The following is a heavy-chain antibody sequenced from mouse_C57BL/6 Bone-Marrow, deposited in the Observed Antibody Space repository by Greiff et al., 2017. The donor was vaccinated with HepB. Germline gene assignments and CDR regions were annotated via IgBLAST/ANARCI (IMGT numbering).Heavy chain of an antibody. D-gene: IGHD3-2*02. Sequence: EVQLQQSGPELVKPGASVKISCKASGYTFTDYYMNWVKQSHGKSLEWIGDINPNNGGTSYNQKFKGKATLTVDKSSSTAYMELRSLTSEDSAVYYCARYGGQLRPLDYAMDYWGQGTSVTVSS. CDR3: ARYGGQLRPLDYAMDY. CDR2: INPNNGGT. V-gene: IGHV1-26*01. CDR1: GYTFTDYY. J-gene: IGHJ4*01.